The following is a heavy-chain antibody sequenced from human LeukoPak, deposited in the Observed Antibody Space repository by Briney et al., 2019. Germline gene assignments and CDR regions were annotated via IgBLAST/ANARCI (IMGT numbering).Heavy chain of an antibody. CDR2: ISGSGAAT. D-gene: IGHD6-19*01. V-gene: IGHV3-23*01. CDR3: AKDLSSGWYPYYFDF. Sequence: GGSLRLSCAASGFTFSNYAMNWVRQAPGKGLEWVSAISGSGAATFNADSVKGRFTISRDNSKNTLYLQMSSLRAEDTAVYYRAKDLSSGWYPYYFDFWGRGTLVTVSS. J-gene: IGHJ4*02. CDR1: GFTFSNYA.